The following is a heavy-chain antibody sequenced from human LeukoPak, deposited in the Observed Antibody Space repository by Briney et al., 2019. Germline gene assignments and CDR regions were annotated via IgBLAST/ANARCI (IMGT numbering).Heavy chain of an antibody. Sequence: GGSLRLSCAASGFSFSTYGMHWVRQPPGKGLEWMAFIRYDGSNKYYADSVKGRFTISRDNSKCTRDLQMNSLRADDTAVYYCAKAMISGWYFSDYWGQGTLVTVSS. D-gene: IGHD6-19*01. CDR1: GFSFSTYG. V-gene: IGHV3-30*02. CDR2: IRYDGSNK. CDR3: AKAMISGWYFSDY. J-gene: IGHJ4*02.